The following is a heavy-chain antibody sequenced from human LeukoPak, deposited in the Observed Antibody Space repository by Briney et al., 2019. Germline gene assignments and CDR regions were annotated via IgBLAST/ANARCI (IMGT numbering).Heavy chain of an antibody. CDR3: AKGGGSYFRRVTYYYYYMDV. J-gene: IGHJ6*03. Sequence: GSLRLSCAASGFTFSSYAMSWVRQAPGKGLQWVSGISGSGDSTYYADSVNGRFTISRDNSKNTLYLQMISLRAEDTAVYYCAKGGGSYFRRVTYYYYYMDVWGKGTTVTVSS. CDR1: GFTFSSYA. V-gene: IGHV3-23*01. D-gene: IGHD1-26*01. CDR2: ISGSGDST.